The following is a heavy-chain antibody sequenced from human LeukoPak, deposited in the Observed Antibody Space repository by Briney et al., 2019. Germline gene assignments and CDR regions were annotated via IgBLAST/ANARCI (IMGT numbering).Heavy chain of an antibody. J-gene: IGHJ1*01. Sequence: GESLKISCKGSGYSFTSYWIGWVRQMPGKGLEWMGIIYPGDSDTRYSPSFQGQVTISADKSISTAYLQWSSLKASDTAMYYCARQLSGDYYDSSGSPRGYFQHWGQGTLVTVSS. V-gene: IGHV5-51*01. CDR1: GYSFTSYW. CDR2: IYPGDSDT. CDR3: ARQLSGDYYDSSGSPRGYFQH. D-gene: IGHD3-22*01.